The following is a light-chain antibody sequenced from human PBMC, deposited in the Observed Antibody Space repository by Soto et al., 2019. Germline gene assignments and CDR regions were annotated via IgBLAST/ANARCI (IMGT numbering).Light chain of an antibody. CDR3: QQYGSSPWT. V-gene: IGKV3-20*01. CDR1: QSVRSN. J-gene: IGKJ1*01. CDR2: DAS. Sequence: EIVMTQSPATMSVSPGERAPLSCRASQSVRSNLAWYQQKPGQAPRVLIYDASTRATGIPDRFSGSGSGTDFTLTISRLEPEDFAVYYCQQYGSSPWTFGQGTKVDIK.